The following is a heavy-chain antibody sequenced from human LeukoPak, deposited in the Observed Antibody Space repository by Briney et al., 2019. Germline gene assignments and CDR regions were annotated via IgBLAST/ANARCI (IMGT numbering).Heavy chain of an antibody. CDR3: AASAPSYYVAFGF. V-gene: IGHV4-34*01. CDR2: INHSGRI. D-gene: IGHD3-22*01. J-gene: IGHJ4*02. Sequence: SETLSLTCAVYGGSFSGYYWSWIRQPPGKGLEWIGEINHSGRINHNPSLKSRVTISVDTPKNQFSLKLSSVTAADTAVYYCAASAPSYYVAFGFWGQGTLVTVSS. CDR1: GGSFSGYY.